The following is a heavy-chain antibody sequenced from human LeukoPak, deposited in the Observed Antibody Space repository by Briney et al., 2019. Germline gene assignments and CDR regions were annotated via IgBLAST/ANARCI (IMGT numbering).Heavy chain of an antibody. CDR1: GFTFSSYW. J-gene: IGHJ6*02. Sequence: GGSLRLSCAASGFTFSSYWMSWVRQAPGKGLEWVAVLLHDGSEKYYADSVKGRFTISRDTSKNMVYLQMNSLRAGETAVYYCARDLGGYGYYGMDVWGQGTTVTVSS. CDR2: LLHDGSEK. CDR3: ARDLGGYGYYGMDV. V-gene: IGHV3-30-3*01. D-gene: IGHD3-22*01.